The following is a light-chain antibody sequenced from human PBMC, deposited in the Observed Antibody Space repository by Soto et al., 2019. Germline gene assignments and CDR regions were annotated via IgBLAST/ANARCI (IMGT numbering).Light chain of an antibody. CDR3: CSYGGSATWV. J-gene: IGLJ3*02. V-gene: IGLV2-23*01. CDR2: ENS. CDR1: SSDVGSYSL. Sequence: QSVLTQPASVSGSPGQLITISCTGTSSDVGSYSLVSWYQHHPGKAPKLMIYENSKRPSGVSNRFSGSKSGNTASLTISGLQAEDESDYYCCSYGGSATWVFGGGTKLTVL.